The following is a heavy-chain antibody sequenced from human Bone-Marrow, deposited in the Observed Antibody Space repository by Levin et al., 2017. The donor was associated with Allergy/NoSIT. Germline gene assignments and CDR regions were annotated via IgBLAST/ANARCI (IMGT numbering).Heavy chain of an antibody. CDR2: IYSVGTT. CDR1: GFTVSNNY. J-gene: IGHJ4*02. D-gene: IGHD1-1*01. V-gene: IGHV3-53*01. Sequence: PGGSLRLSCAASGFTVSNNYMSWVRQPPGKGLEWVSLIYSVGTTHYADSVRGRFTISRDHSENTLYLQMNNLRAEDTAVYYCARNPGGTNWSWGQGTLVTVSS. CDR3: ARNPGGTNWS.